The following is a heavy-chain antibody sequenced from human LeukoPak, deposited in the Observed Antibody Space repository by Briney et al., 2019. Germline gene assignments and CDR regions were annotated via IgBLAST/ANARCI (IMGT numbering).Heavy chain of an antibody. CDR3: ARLPRADGEATNKFDP. J-gene: IGHJ5*02. D-gene: IGHD5-24*01. CDR1: GYTFTGYH. CDR2: INPNSRGT. Sequence: ASLKVSCKASGYTFTGYHMHWVRQAPGQGLGWMGWINPNSRGTNYAQKFQGRVPMTRDTSISTAYMELSRLRSDDTAVYYCARLPRADGEATNKFDPWGQGTLVTVSS. V-gene: IGHV1-2*02.